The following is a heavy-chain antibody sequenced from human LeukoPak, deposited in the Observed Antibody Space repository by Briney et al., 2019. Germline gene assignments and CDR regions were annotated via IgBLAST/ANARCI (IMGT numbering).Heavy chain of an antibody. V-gene: IGHV4-30-2*01. CDR2: IYHSGST. CDR3: ARSIAAAGTVHGY. Sequence: PSETLSLTCTVSGGSISSGGYYWSWIRQPPGKGLEWIGYIYHSGSTYYNPSLKSRVTISVDRSKNQFSLKLSSVTAADTAVYYCARSIAAAGTVHGYWGQGTLVTVSS. CDR1: GGSISSGGYY. J-gene: IGHJ4*02. D-gene: IGHD6-13*01.